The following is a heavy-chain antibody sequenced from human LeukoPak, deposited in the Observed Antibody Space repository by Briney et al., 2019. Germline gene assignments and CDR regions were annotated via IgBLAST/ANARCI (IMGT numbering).Heavy chain of an antibody. V-gene: IGHV3-30*18. CDR2: ISYDGSNK. J-gene: IGHJ5*02. Sequence: GGSLRLSWAASGFTFSSYGMHWVRQAPGKGLEWVAVISYDGSNKYYADSVKGRFTISRDNSKNTLYLQMNSLRAEDTAVYYCAKDTTLETWGQGTLVTVSS. CDR3: AKDTTLET. CDR1: GFTFSSYG. D-gene: IGHD3-3*01.